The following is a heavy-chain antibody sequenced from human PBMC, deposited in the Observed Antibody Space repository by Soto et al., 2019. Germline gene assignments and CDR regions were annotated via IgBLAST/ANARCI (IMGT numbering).Heavy chain of an antibody. J-gene: IGHJ5*02. CDR3: ARELREGWFDP. CDR1: GGSFSGYY. CDR2: INHSGST. V-gene: IGHV4-34*01. Sequence: PSEPLSLTCAVYGGSFSGYYWSWIRQPPGKGLEWIGEINHSGSTNYNPSLKSRVTISVDTSKSQFSLKLSSVTAADTAVYYCARELREGWFDPWGQGTLVTVSS.